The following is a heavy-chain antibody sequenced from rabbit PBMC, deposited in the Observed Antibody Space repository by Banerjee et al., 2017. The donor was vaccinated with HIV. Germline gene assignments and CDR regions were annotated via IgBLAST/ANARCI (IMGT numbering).Heavy chain of an antibody. D-gene: IGHD6-1*01. CDR1: GFSFSNKYV. Sequence: QEQLEESGGDLVKPEGSLTLTCTASGFSFSNKYVMCWVRQAPGKGLEWIGCINTSSGSTDCASWAKGRFTISKTSSTTVTLQMTSLTAADTATYFCARYYSYGYAGGTYAANLWGQGTLVTVS. CDR2: INTSSGST. CDR3: ARYYSYGYAGGTYAANL. J-gene: IGHJ4*01. V-gene: IGHV1S45*01.